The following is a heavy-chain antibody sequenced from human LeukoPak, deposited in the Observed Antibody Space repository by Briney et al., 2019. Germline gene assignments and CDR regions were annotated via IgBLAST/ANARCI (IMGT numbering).Heavy chain of an antibody. CDR2: LFHSGTT. D-gene: IGHD3-10*01. V-gene: IGHV4-39*01. CDR3: ARQGVVPNKAGWYFDL. Sequence: SETLSLTCTVSGDSVSTNLYYWGWIRQPPGKGLEWIGNLFHSGTTYYNPSLKSRVSISVDTSKNQFSLKLNSVTAADTAVYYCARQGVVPNKAGWYFDLWGRGTLVTVSS. J-gene: IGHJ2*01. CDR1: GDSVSTNLYY.